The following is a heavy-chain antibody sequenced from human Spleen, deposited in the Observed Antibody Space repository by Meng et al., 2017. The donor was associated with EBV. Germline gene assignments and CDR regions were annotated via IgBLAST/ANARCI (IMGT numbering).Heavy chain of an antibody. CDR1: GGSFSDYY. CDR3: ARGGVVTASYFDF. D-gene: IGHD2-21*02. V-gene: IGHV4-34*01. J-gene: IGHJ4*02. CDR2: INPSGST. Sequence: QVQLQQLGAGLLKPSETLSLTCSVYGGSFSDYYWTWIRQPPGKGLQWIGEINPSGSTNFNPSLQSRVTMSVDTSDNQFSLKLRSVTAADTAIYYCARGGVVTASYFDFWGQGTLVTVSS.